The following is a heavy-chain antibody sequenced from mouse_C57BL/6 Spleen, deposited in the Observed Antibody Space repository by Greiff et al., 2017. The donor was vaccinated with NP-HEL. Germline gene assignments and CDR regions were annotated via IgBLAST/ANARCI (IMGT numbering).Heavy chain of an antibody. CDR3: TRDRRGGYFDY. J-gene: IGHJ2*01. Sequence: EVQEVESGEGLVKPGGSLKLSCAASGFTFSSYAMSWVRQTPEKRLEWVAYISSGGDYIYYADTVKGRFTISRDNARNTLYLQMSSLKSEDTAMYYCTRDRRGGYFDYWGQGTTLTVSS. CDR2: ISSGGDYI. V-gene: IGHV5-9-1*02. CDR1: GFTFSSYA.